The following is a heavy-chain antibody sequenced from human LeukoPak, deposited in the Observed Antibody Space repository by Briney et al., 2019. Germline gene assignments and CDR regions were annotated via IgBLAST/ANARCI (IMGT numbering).Heavy chain of an antibody. CDR1: GYSFTTYW. CDR3: ARRADLTSMDV. D-gene: IGHD3-9*01. CDR2: IYPGDSDT. V-gene: IGHV5-51*01. J-gene: IGHJ6*03. Sequence: GESLKISCQGFGYSFTTYWIAWVRQMPGKGLEWMGIIYPGDSDTRYSPSFQGQVTISADKSISTAYLQWSSLKASDAAMYYCARRADLTSMDVWGKGTTVIVSS.